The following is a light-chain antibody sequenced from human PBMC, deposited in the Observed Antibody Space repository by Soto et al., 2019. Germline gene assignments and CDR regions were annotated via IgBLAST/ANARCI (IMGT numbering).Light chain of an antibody. CDR2: GAS. J-gene: IGKJ2*01. V-gene: IGKV3-20*01. CDR3: QQYGSSPRT. CDR1: QTVSTNY. Sequence: EIVLTQSPGTLSFSPGERATLSCRASQTVSTNYLAWYQQKPGQAPRLLIYGASSRATGIPDRFSGSGSGTDFILTISRLEPEDFAVYYCQQYGSSPRTFGQGTKVDIK.